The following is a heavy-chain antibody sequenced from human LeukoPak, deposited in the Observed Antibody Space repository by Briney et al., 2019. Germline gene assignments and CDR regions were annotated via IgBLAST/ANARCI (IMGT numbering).Heavy chain of an antibody. J-gene: IGHJ5*02. CDR3: ARDSYPNYDFWSGYTNWFDP. D-gene: IGHD3-3*01. Sequence: VASVKVSCKASGYTFTGYYMHWVRQAPEQGLEWMGWINPNSGGTNYAQKFQGRVTMTRDASISTAYMELSRLRSDDTAVYYCARDSYPNYDFWSGYTNWFDPWGQGTLVTVSS. CDR2: INPNSGGT. CDR1: GYTFTGYY. V-gene: IGHV1-2*02.